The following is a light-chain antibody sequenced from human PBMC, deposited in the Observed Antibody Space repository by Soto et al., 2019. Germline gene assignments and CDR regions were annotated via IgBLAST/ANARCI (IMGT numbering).Light chain of an antibody. Sequence: QAVVTQEPSLTVSPGGTVTLTCASSAGAVTSAYYTNWLQQKPGQAPRALIYSTSEKHSWTPARFSGSHLGGKAALTLSAAQPEDEADYYCLLYYGGAQVLFGGGTKLTVL. CDR2: STS. CDR3: LLYYGGAQVL. CDR1: AGAVTSAYY. J-gene: IGLJ2*01. V-gene: IGLV7-43*01.